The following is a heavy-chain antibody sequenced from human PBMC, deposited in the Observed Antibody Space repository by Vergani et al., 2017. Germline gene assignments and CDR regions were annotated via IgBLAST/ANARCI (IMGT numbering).Heavy chain of an antibody. Sequence: QLQLQESGPGLVKPSETVSLTCNVSGGSISTRHYYWGWIRQPPGKGLEWIANIYYSGNTYYNPSLKSRLTITVDTSANQFSLRLTSVTAADTAVYYCARRDDSSGYVFDHWGQGILVTVSS. J-gene: IGHJ4*02. V-gene: IGHV4-39*01. CDR2: IYYSGNT. CDR3: ARRDDSSGYVFDH. D-gene: IGHD3-22*01. CDR1: GGSISTRHYY.